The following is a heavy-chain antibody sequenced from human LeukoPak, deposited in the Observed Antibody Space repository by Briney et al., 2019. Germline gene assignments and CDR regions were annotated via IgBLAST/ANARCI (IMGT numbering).Heavy chain of an antibody. Sequence: PGGSLRLSCAASGFTFSSYSMNWVRQAPGKGLEWVSSISSSSSYIYYADSVKGRFTISRDNAKNSLYLQMNSLRAEDTAAYYCARWELLRLDAFDIWGQGTMVTVSS. D-gene: IGHD1-26*01. CDR2: ISSSSSYI. CDR3: ARWELLRLDAFDI. CDR1: GFTFSSYS. J-gene: IGHJ3*02. V-gene: IGHV3-21*01.